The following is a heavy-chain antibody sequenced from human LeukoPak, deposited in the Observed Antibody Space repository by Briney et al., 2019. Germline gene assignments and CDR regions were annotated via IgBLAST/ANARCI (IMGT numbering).Heavy chain of an antibody. CDR1: GFTFGSFT. Sequence: GGSLRLSCAASGFTFGSFTMSWVRQAPGKRLEWVSSILTNGRNTYYADSVKGRFTISRDNSRNTLYLQMISLRAEDSAIYYCAKDLKKGGKWDIDLWGQGALVTVSS. CDR3: AKDLKKGGKWDIDL. D-gene: IGHD1-26*01. J-gene: IGHJ5*02. V-gene: IGHV3-23*01. CDR2: ILTNGRNT.